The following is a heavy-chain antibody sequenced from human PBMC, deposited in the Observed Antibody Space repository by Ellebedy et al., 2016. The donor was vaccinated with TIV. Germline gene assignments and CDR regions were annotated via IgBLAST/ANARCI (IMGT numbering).Heavy chain of an antibody. Sequence: SETLSLTXAVSGGSISSGGYPWIWIRQPPGKGLQWIGYIYHSGSTYYNPSLKSRVTISVDRSKNQFSLKLSSVTAADTAVYYCAREVRYFDWFRSSPGTDAFDIWGQGTMVTVSS. J-gene: IGHJ3*02. V-gene: IGHV4-30-2*01. CDR3: AREVRYFDWFRSSPGTDAFDI. CDR2: IYHSGST. CDR1: GGSISSGGYP. D-gene: IGHD3-9*01.